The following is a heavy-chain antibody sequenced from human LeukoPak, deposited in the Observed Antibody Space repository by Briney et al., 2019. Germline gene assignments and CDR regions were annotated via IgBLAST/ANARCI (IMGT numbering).Heavy chain of an antibody. V-gene: IGHV3-7*01. J-gene: IGHJ6*03. CDR1: GFTFSSYW. D-gene: IGHD2-15*01. CDR3: AREYCSGGSCYGNYYYYMDV. CDR2: INENGRDK. Sequence: GGSLRLSCTASGFTFSSYWMSWVRQAPGKGLEWLANINENGRDKYYVDSVKGRFTISRDNAKQSLYLEMNSLRAEDTAVYYCAREYCSGGSCYGNYYYYMDVWGKGTTVTVSS.